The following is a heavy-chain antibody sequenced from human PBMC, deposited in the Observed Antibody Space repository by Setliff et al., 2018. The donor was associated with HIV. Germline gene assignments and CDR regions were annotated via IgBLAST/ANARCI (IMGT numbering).Heavy chain of an antibody. J-gene: IGHJ6*03. CDR2: INPSGGEP. CDR1: GHSFTTYF. Sequence: GASVKVSCKASGHSFTTYFLHWVRQAPGQGLEWMGMINPSGGEPSYAQRFQGRVTLTRNTSISTAYMELSSLTSEDTAVYFCARSRYQLLYDMDVWGKGTTVTVSS. CDR3: ARSRYQLLYDMDV. V-gene: IGHV1-46*01. D-gene: IGHD2-2*02.